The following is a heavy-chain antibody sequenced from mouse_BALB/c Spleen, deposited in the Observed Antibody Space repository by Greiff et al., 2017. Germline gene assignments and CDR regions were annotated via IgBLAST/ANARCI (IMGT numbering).Heavy chain of an antibody. D-gene: IGHD1-1*01. CDR3: ARNSSCGSWYFDV. J-gene: IGHJ1*01. V-gene: IGHV1S34*01. Sequence: LVKTGASVKISCKASGYSFTGYYMHWVKQSHGKSLEWIGYISCYNGATSYNQKFKGKATFTVDTSSSTAYMQFNSLTSEDSAVYYCARNSSCGSWYFDVWGAGTTVTVSS. CDR1: GYSFTGYY. CDR2: ISCYNGAT.